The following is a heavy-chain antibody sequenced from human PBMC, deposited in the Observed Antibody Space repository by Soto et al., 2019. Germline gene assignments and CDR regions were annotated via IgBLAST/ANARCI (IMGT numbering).Heavy chain of an antibody. CDR1: GFTFRSYA. D-gene: IGHD3-22*01. Sequence: GGSLRLSCAASGFTFRSYAMHWVRQAPGKGLEWVAVISYDGSNKYYADSVKRRFTISRDNSNNTLYLQMNSLRAEDTAVYYCARVHYYDSSGYYYEREYYFDYWGQGTLVTVSS. CDR2: ISYDGSNK. J-gene: IGHJ4*02. V-gene: IGHV3-30-3*01. CDR3: ARVHYYDSSGYYYEREYYFDY.